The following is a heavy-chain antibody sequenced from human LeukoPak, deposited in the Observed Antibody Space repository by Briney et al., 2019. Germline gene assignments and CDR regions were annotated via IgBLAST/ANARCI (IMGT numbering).Heavy chain of an antibody. Sequence: SETLSLTRALSGPSISSSNWWSWVRQPPGKGLEWIGQISHSGSTNHNPSLTSRVTISVDKSKNQFSLKLSSVTAADTAVYSCARKNIPSPSIRYSSDWNGRAFDYWGQGTLVTVSS. D-gene: IGHD6-25*01. CDR1: GPSISSSNW. CDR2: ISHSGST. J-gene: IGHJ4*02. CDR3: ARKNIPSPSIRYSSDWNGRAFDY. V-gene: IGHV4-4*02.